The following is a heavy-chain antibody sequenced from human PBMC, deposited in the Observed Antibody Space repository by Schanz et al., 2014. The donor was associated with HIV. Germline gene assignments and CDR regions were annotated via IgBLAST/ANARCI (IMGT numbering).Heavy chain of an antibody. CDR2: IYYSGDT. J-gene: IGHJ4*02. CDR3: ARSGNYAFYNFHY. Sequence: QVQLQESGPGLMKPSQTLTLSCTVSGGSISSGGNYWSWIRQHAGKGLEWIGNIYYSGDTNYNPSLKSRVTISLDTSKNHFSLRLSSVTAADTAVYYCARSGNYAFYNFHYWGQGTLVTVSS. CDR1: GGSISSGGNY. V-gene: IGHV4-31*03. D-gene: IGHD1-26*01.